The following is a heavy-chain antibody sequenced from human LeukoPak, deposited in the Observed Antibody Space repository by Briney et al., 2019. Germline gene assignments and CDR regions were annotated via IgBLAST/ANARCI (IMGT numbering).Heavy chain of an antibody. D-gene: IGHD3-9*01. CDR2: ISNNGSSK. V-gene: IGHV3-30*18. J-gene: IGHJ3*02. CDR3: AKLYYDILTVYYKGDVFDI. Sequence: GGSLRLSCAASGFTFSSYGMHWVRQAPGKGLEWVAVISNNGSSKYYADSVKGRFTISRDNSKNTLYLQMNSLRAEDTAVYCCAKLYYDILTVYYKGDVFDIWGQGTVVTVSS. CDR1: GFTFSSYG.